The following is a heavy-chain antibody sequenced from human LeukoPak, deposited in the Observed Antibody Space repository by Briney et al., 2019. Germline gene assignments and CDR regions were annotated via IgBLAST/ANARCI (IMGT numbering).Heavy chain of an antibody. CDR3: AKDDPLGYCSGGSCYLGNFNY. D-gene: IGHD2-15*01. V-gene: IGHV3-23*01. Sequence: GGSLRLSCAASGFTSTSYAMSWVRQTPGKGLGWVSAISGSGGSTYYADSVKGRFTISRDNSKNTLYLQMNSLRAEDTAVYYCAKDDPLGYCSGGSCYLGNFNYWGQGTLVTVSS. CDR1: GFTSTSYA. CDR2: ISGSGGST. J-gene: IGHJ4*02.